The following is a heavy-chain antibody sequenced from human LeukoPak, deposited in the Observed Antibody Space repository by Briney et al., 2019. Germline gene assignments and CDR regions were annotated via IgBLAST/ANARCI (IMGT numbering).Heavy chain of an antibody. V-gene: IGHV4-30-4*07. CDR3: AREPQWKWFDP. D-gene: IGHD1-1*01. J-gene: IGHJ5*02. CDR2: IYYSGST. Sequence: SETLSLTCAVSGGSISSGGYSWSWIRQPPGKGLEWIGYIYYSGSTYYNPSLKSRVTISVDTSKNQFSLKLSSVTAADTAVYYCAREPQWKWFDPWGQGTLVTVSS. CDR1: GGSISSGGYS.